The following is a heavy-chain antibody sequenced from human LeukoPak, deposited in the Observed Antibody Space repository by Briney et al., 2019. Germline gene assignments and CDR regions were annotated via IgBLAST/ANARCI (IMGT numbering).Heavy chain of an antibody. Sequence: SETLSLTCAVYGGSFSGYYWSWIRQPPGKGLEWIGEINHSGSTNYNPSLKSRVTISVDTSKNQFSLKLSSVTAADTAVYYCARGGGYNYGWGGRLDYWGQGTLVAVSS. CDR2: INHSGST. V-gene: IGHV4-34*01. CDR3: ARGGGYNYGWGGRLDY. D-gene: IGHD5-18*01. J-gene: IGHJ4*02. CDR1: GGSFSGYY.